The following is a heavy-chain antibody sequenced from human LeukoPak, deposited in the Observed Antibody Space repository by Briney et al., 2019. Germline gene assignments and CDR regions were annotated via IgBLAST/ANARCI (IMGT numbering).Heavy chain of an antibody. J-gene: IGHJ4*02. CDR2: FDPEDGET. V-gene: IGHV1-24*01. CDR3: ATSPGYDY. D-gene: IGHD1-14*01. Sequence: ASVKVSCEVSGYTLSELSIHWVRQAPGKGLEWMGGFDPEDGETIYAQKFQGRVTMTEDTSTDTPYMELTSLRSEDTAVYYCATSPGYDYWGQGTLVTVSS. CDR1: GYTLSELS.